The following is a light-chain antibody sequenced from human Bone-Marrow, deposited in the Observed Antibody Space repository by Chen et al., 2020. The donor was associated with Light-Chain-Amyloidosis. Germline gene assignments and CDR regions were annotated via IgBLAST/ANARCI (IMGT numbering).Light chain of an antibody. CDR1: DLPTKY. J-gene: IGLJ2*01. CDR2: KHT. V-gene: IGLV3-25*03. CDR3: QSADSSGTYEVI. Sequence: SYELTQPPSVSVSPGQTARITCSGDDLPTKYAYWYQQKPGQAPVLVIHKHTERPSGNKERFSGSSSGTTATLTISGVQAEDEADYHCQSADSSGTYEVIFGGGTKLTVL.